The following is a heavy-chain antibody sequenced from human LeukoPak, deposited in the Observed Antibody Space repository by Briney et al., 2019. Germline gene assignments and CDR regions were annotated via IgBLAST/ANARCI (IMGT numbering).Heavy chain of an antibody. V-gene: IGHV4-59*08. Sequence: SETLSLTCTVSGGLLSRYYWSCLPQPPGKALEWIVYIYYSGSTNYNPSLNSRVTISLATSKNQFSLKLSSVTAADTAAYYCARQGSGWLQVDYWGQGTLVTVSS. D-gene: IGHD5-24*01. CDR2: IYYSGST. J-gene: IGHJ4*02. CDR3: ARQGSGWLQVDY. CDR1: GGLLSRYY.